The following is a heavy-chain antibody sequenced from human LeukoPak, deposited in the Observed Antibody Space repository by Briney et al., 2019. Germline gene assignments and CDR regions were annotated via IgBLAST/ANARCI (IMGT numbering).Heavy chain of an antibody. CDR3: AKDKAGSTAYYFDY. CDR2: ISGSGGDT. Sequence: GGSLRLSCAASGFIFSSYAMTWVRQAPGKGLEWVSAISGSGGDTYYADSVKGRSTISRDNSKNTLYLQMNSLRAEDTAVYYCAKDKAGSTAYYFDYWGQGTLVTVSS. D-gene: IGHD6-13*01. V-gene: IGHV3-23*01. CDR1: GFIFSSYA. J-gene: IGHJ4*02.